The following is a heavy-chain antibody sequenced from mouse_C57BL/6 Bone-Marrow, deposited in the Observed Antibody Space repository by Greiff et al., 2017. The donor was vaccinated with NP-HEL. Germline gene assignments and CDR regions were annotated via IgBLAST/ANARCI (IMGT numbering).Heavy chain of an antibody. Sequence: QVQLQQSGAELVKPGASVKLSCKASGYTFTEYTIHWVKQRSGQGLEWIGWFYPGSGSVKYNEKFKDKGTLTADKSSSTVYMEISRLTSEDSAVYFCARHDGTVVARRYFDVWGTGTTVTVSS. J-gene: IGHJ1*03. D-gene: IGHD1-1*01. CDR3: ARHDGTVVARRYFDV. V-gene: IGHV1-62-2*01. CDR1: GYTFTEYT. CDR2: FYPGSGSV.